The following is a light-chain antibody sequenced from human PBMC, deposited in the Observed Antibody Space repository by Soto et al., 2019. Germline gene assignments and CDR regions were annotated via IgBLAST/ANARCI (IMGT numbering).Light chain of an antibody. CDR3: QQLKSYAIP. J-gene: IGKJ5*01. Sequence: DIQLTQSPSFLSASVGDRVTITCRASQGINSYLAWYQQKPGKAPNFLIYTASTLQSGVPSRFSGSGSGTKFTLTNSSLRPEDFATYYCQQLKSYAIPFGQGTRLEIK. V-gene: IGKV1-9*01. CDR1: QGINSY. CDR2: TAS.